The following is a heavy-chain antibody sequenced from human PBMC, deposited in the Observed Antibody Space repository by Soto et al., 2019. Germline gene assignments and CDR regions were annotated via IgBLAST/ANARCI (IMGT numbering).Heavy chain of an antibody. CDR2: IYYSGST. CDR1: GGSISSSSYY. V-gene: IGHV4-39*01. J-gene: IGHJ2*01. D-gene: IGHD5-12*01. Sequence: SETLSLTCTVSGGSISSSSYYWGWIRQPPGKGLEWIGSIYYSGSTYYNPSLKSRVTISVDTSKNQFSLKLSSVTAADTAVYYCARHYTLREMATIRNWYFDLWGRGTLVTVS. CDR3: ARHYTLREMATIRNWYFDL.